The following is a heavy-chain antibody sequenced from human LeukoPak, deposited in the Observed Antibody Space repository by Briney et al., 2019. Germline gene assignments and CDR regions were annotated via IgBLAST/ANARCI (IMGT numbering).Heavy chain of an antibody. Sequence: GGSLRLSCAASGFTFSSYAMSWVRQAPGKGLEWVSAISGSGGSTYYADSVKGRFTISRDNSKNTLYLQMNSLRAEDMAVYYCAKDYDFWSGYSFDYWGQGTLVTVSS. D-gene: IGHD3-3*01. CDR2: ISGSGGST. J-gene: IGHJ4*02. CDR1: GFTFSSYA. V-gene: IGHV3-23*01. CDR3: AKDYDFWSGYSFDY.